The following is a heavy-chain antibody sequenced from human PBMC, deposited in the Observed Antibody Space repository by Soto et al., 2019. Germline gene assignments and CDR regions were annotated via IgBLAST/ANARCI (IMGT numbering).Heavy chain of an antibody. J-gene: IGHJ6*02. D-gene: IGHD3-9*01. Sequence: EVQLVESGGGWVQPGGSLKLACAASGLSFSGSAMHCVRQASGKGLEWVGRIRSKGNSYATAYAASVKGRFIISRDDSKNTADLQMTSLKTEDTAVYYGTPGPNYDILTDHYYGMDVWGQGTTVTVSS. CDR1: GLSFSGSA. CDR2: IRSKGNSYAT. CDR3: TPGPNYDILTDHYYGMDV. V-gene: IGHV3-73*02.